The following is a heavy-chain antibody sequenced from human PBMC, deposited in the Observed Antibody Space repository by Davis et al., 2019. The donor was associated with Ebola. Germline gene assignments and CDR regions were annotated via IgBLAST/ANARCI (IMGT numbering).Heavy chain of an antibody. Sequence: GESLKISCAASGFTFSNYGMHWVRQAPGKGLEWVAFIRYHGIDKFYADSVKGRFTLSRDNSKNTLYLQMNSLRGEDTAVYYCAKDQEDISTGYLYGIDHWGQGTLVTVSS. D-gene: IGHD3-9*01. J-gene: IGHJ4*02. V-gene: IGHV3-30*02. CDR1: GFTFSNYG. CDR2: IRYHGIDK. CDR3: AKDQEDISTGYLYGIDH.